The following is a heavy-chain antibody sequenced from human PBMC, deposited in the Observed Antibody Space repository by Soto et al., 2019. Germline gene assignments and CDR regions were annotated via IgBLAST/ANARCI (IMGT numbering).Heavy chain of an antibody. CDR3: TRGVSYGFDF. D-gene: IGHD3-10*01. CDR1: GFPFSIYS. CDR2: MTSDSNTI. V-gene: IGHV3-48*01. J-gene: IGHJ3*01. Sequence: PGGSLRLSCAASGFPFSIYSMHWVRQAPGKGPEWVSYMTSDSNTIHYADSVKGRFTIFRDNAKNSLWLQMNSLRVEDTAVYYCTRGVSYGFDFWGQGTMVTVSS.